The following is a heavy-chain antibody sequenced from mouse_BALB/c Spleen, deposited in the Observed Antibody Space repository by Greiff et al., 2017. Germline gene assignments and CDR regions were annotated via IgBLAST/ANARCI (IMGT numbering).Heavy chain of an antibody. CDR1: GYTFTDYE. CDR3: ARERDSTYYPYFDY. J-gene: IGHJ2*01. Sequence: VQLQESGAELVRPGASVTLSCKASGYTFTDYEMHWVKQTPVHGLEWIGAIDPETGGTAYNQKFKGKATLTADKSSSTAYMELRSLTSEDSAVYYCARERDSTYYPYFDYWGQGTTLTVSS. D-gene: IGHD2-10*01. V-gene: IGHV1-15*01. CDR2: IDPETGGT.